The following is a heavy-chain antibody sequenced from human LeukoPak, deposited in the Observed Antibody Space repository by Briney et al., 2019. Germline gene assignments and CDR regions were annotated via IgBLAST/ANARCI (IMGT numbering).Heavy chain of an antibody. CDR1: GFTFSTFG. CDR2: ISYDGSYK. CDR3: AKKVYDTSVNWYFDL. V-gene: IGHV3-30*18. J-gene: IGHJ2*01. Sequence: GGSLRLSCAASGFTFSTFGMHWVRQAPGKGLEWVAFISYDGSYKYYIYSVKGRFTISRDNSQNTLFLQMNSLRAEDTAVYYCAKKVYDTSVNWYFDLWGRGTLVTVSS. D-gene: IGHD3-22*01.